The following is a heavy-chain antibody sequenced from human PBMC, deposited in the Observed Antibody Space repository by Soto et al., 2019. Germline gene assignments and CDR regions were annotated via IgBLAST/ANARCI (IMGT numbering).Heavy chain of an antibody. J-gene: IGHJ4*02. V-gene: IGHV4-39*07. D-gene: IGHD3-22*01. CDR3: ARVRREYDNSGPVDY. CDR1: GGSISSSSYY. CDR2: IYYSGST. Sequence: PSETLSLTCTVSGGSISSSSYYWGRIRQHPGKGLEWIGSIYYSGSTYYNPSLKSRVTISVDTSKNQFSLKLNSVTAADTAVYYCARVRREYDNSGPVDYWGQGTLVTVS.